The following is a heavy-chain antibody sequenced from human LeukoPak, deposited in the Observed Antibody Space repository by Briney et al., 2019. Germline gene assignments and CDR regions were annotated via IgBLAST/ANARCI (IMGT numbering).Heavy chain of an antibody. CDR3: ARCPESSGYYYELDS. CDR1: GFTFSSYA. Sequence: GGSLRLSCAASGFTFSSYAMHWVRQAPGKGLEWVAVISYEGNNKYYADSVKGRFTISRDNSKNTLYLQMNSLRAEDTAVYYCARCPESSGYYYELDSWGQGTLVTVSS. D-gene: IGHD3-22*01. J-gene: IGHJ4*02. V-gene: IGHV3-30-3*01. CDR2: ISYEGNNK.